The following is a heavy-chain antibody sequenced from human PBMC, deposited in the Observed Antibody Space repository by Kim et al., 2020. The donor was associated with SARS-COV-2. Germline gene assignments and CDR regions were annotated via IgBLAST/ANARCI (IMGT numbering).Heavy chain of an antibody. CDR3: ARVTDYYDSSGLDP. V-gene: IGHV3-7*01. J-gene: IGHJ5*02. Sequence: VGSGKGRFTNSRDNAKNSLYLQLNSLRAEDTAVYYCARVTDYYDSSGLDPWGQGTLVTVSS. D-gene: IGHD3-22*01.